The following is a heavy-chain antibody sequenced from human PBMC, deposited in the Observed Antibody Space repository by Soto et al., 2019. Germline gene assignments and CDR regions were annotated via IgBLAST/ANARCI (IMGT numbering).Heavy chain of an antibody. D-gene: IGHD3-3*01. V-gene: IGHV2-26*01. Sequence: KESGPVLVKPTETLTLTCPVSGFSLSNARMGVSWIRQPPGKALEWLAHIFSNDEKSYSTSLKSRLTISKDTSKSQVVLTMTNMDPVDTATYYCARISPVSYYDFWSGYKKYYFDYWGQGTLVTVSS. CDR2: IFSNDEK. CDR1: GFSLSNARMG. CDR3: ARISPVSYYDFWSGYKKYYFDY. J-gene: IGHJ4*02.